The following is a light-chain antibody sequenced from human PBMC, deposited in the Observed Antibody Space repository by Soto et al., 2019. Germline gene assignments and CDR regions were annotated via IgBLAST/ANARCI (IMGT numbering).Light chain of an antibody. J-gene: IGKJ4*01. CDR1: QSVRSN. V-gene: IGKV3-15*01. CDR2: GAS. CDR3: HQYNIWPPLL. Sequence: EIVMTQSPATLSVSPGESATLSCRASQSVRSNLAGYQQKPGQAPRLLIYGASTRATGIPARFSGSRSGTEYTLTISGLQSEEFAVYYCHQYNIWPPLLFGGGTKVEIK.